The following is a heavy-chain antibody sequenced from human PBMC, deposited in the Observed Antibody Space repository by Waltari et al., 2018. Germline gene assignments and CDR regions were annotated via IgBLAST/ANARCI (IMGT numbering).Heavy chain of an antibody. CDR1: GFNFIGYA. V-gene: IGHV3-23*01. D-gene: IGHD4-4*01. Sequence: EVHLLESGGGLAQPGGSLRLSCAASGFNFIGYAMSWVRQAPGGGLEWGSGISDSGVITNYADSVKGRFTVSRDNSKSTLFLHLNSLRAEDTAVYYCARHLYSIDYLELANWGQGTLVTVSS. CDR3: ARHLYSIDYLELAN. CDR2: ISDSGVIT. J-gene: IGHJ4*02.